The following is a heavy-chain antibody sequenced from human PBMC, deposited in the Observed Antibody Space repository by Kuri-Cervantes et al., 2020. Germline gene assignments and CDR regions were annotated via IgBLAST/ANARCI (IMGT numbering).Heavy chain of an antibody. CDR2: IYYSGST. J-gene: IGHJ5*02. Sequence: SETLSLTCTVSGGSISSGGYYWSWIRQHPGKGLEWIGYIYYSGSTYYNPSLKSRVTISVDTSKNQFSLKLSSVTAADTAVYYCARDSCSGGSCWNWFDPWGQGTLVTVSS. CDR3: ARDSCSGGSCWNWFDP. V-gene: IGHV4-31*03. CDR1: GGSISSGGYY. D-gene: IGHD2-15*01.